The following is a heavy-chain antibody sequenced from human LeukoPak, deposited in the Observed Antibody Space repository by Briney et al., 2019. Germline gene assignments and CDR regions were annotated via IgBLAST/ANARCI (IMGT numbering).Heavy chain of an antibody. D-gene: IGHD3-9*01. CDR2: VHYSGNT. Sequence: SETLSLTCTVSGGSISSRSHYWGWIRQRPGKGLEWIGSVHYSGNTHYNPSLKSRVTISVDTSKNQFSLKLSSVTAADTAVYYCASGYYDILTGFFSFDYWGQGTLVTVSS. V-gene: IGHV4-39*01. J-gene: IGHJ4*02. CDR1: GGSISSRSHY. CDR3: ASGYYDILTGFFSFDY.